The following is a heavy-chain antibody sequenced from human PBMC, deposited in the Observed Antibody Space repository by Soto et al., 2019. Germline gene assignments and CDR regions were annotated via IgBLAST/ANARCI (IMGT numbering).Heavy chain of an antibody. CDR1: GGSISSGDYY. V-gene: IGHV4-30-4*01. J-gene: IGHJ6*02. CDR2: IYYSGRT. Sequence: QVQLQESGPGLVKPSQILSLTCTVSGGSISSGDYYWSWIRQPPGKGLEWIGYIYYSGRTYYNPSLKSRVTISIDTSKNQFSLKLSSVTAADTAVYYCARRLLYYDYIWGSIRPEGMDVWGQGTTVIVSS. D-gene: IGHD3-16*01. CDR3: ARRLLYYDYIWGSIRPEGMDV.